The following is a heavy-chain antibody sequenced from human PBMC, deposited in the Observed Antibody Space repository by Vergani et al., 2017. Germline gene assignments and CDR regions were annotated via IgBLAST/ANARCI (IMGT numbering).Heavy chain of an antibody. D-gene: IGHD2-2*01. Sequence: QVQLQQWGAGLLKPSETLSLTCAVYGGSFSGYYWSWIRQPPGKGLEWIGEINHSGSTNYNPSLKSRVTISVDTSKNQFSLKLSSVTAADTAVYYCARVKQSRVPAANYYYYYGMDVWGQGTTVTVSS. CDR3: ARVKQSRVPAANYYYYYGMDV. J-gene: IGHJ6*02. CDR1: GGSFSGYY. CDR2: INHSGST. V-gene: IGHV4-34*01.